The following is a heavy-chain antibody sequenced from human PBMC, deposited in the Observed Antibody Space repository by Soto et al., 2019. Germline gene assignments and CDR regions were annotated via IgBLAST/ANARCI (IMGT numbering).Heavy chain of an antibody. Sequence: EASVKVSCKASGGTFSSYAISWVRQAPGQGLEWMGGIIPIFGTANYAQKFQGRVTITADESTSTAYMELSSLRSEDTAVYYCARAAGDCSSTSCLRYYYGMDVWGQGTTVTVSS. D-gene: IGHD2-2*01. CDR3: ARAAGDCSSTSCLRYYYGMDV. V-gene: IGHV1-69*13. J-gene: IGHJ6*02. CDR2: IIPIFGTA. CDR1: GGTFSSYA.